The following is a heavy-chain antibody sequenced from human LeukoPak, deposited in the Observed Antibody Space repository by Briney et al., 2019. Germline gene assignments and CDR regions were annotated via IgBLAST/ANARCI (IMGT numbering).Heavy chain of an antibody. D-gene: IGHD3-9*01. CDR1: GGSISSYY. CDR2: IYYSGST. CDR3: ARVDYDILTGYLNWFDP. V-gene: IGHV4-59*01. Sequence: SETLSLTCTVSGGSISSYYWSWIRQPAGKGLEWIGYIYYSGSTNYNPSLKSRVTISVDTSKNQFSLKLSSVTAADTAVYYCARVDYDILTGYLNWFDPWGQGTLVTVSS. J-gene: IGHJ5*02.